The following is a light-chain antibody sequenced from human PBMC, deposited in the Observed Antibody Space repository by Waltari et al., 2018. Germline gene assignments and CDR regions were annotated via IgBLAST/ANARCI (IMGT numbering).Light chain of an antibody. CDR2: EVR. V-gene: IGLV2-8*01. Sequence: QSALTQPPSASGSPGQSVTISCTGTSSDVGGDNFVYWYQQHPGKAPRLLIAEVRKRPSWVPDRFSGSRSGTTASLTVSGLQAEDEADYYCSSTSSSGLYFVFGTGTRLTVL. J-gene: IGLJ1*01. CDR1: SSDVGGDNF. CDR3: SSTSSSGLYFV.